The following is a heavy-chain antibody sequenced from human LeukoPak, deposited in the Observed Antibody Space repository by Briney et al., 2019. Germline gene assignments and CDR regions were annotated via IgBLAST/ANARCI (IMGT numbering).Heavy chain of an antibody. Sequence: GGSLRLSCAASGFTFSSYSKNWVRQAPGKGLEWVSYISSSSSTIYYADSVKGRFTISRDNAKNSLYLQMNSLRAEDTAVYYCARGYYDFWSGYDYWGQGTLVTVSS. CDR3: ARGYYDFWSGYDY. D-gene: IGHD3-3*01. J-gene: IGHJ4*02. V-gene: IGHV3-48*01. CDR2: ISSSSSTI. CDR1: GFTFSSYS.